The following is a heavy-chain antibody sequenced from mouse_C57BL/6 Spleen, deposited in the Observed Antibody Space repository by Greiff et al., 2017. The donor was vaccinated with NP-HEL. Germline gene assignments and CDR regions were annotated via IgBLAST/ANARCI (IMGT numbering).Heavy chain of an antibody. CDR3: VRERRESKTGDYDGPYWYFDV. J-gene: IGHJ1*03. CDR2: IRSKSSNYAT. V-gene: IGHV10-3*01. D-gene: IGHD2-4*01. Sequence: EVMLVESGGGLVQPKGSLKLSCAASGFTFNTYAMHWVRQAPGKGLEWVARIRSKSSNYATYYADSVKDRFTISRDDSQRMLYLQMNNLKTEDTAMYYCVRERRESKTGDYDGPYWYFDVWGTGTTVTVSS. CDR1: GFTFNTYA.